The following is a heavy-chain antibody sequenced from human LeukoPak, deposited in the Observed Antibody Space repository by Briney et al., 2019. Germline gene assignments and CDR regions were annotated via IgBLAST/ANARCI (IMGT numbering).Heavy chain of an antibody. CDR3: ARHFIDSNYAY. J-gene: IGHJ4*02. Sequence: SETLSLTCAVSGYSISSGYYWGWIRQPPGKGLEWIGSIYHSGSTYYNPSLKSRVTIPVDTSKNQFSLKLSSVTAADTAVYYCARHFIDSNYAYWGQGTLVTVSS. V-gene: IGHV4-38-2*01. D-gene: IGHD4-11*01. CDR1: GYSISSGYY. CDR2: IYHSGST.